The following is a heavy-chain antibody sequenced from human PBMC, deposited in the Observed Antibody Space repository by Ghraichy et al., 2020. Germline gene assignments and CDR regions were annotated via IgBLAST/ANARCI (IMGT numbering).Heavy chain of an antibody. J-gene: IGHJ4*02. CDR2: ITGSGNTI. Sequence: GGSLRLSCAASGFRFSAFEMDWIRQAPGKGLEWIAHITGSGNTIHYSESVEGRFTISRDNAKNSLYLEMNSLRAEDTAVYYCAREYSHADSGYDAFAYWGQGTLVTVSS. CDR1: GFRFSAFE. CDR3: AREYSHADSGYDAFAY. D-gene: IGHD5-12*01. V-gene: IGHV3-48*03.